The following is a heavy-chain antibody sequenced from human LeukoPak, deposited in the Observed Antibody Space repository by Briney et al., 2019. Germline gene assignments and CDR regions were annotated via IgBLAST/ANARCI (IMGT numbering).Heavy chain of an antibody. CDR3: ARQFLGGSTFHAFDL. V-gene: IGHV4-4*07. Sequence: SETLSLTCSVSVVSMNGYYWSWLRQSAGNRLEWIGHVDSSGNANYNPSLESRVTMSVDTSKKQFSLKLTSVTAADMAVYFCARQFLGGSTFHAFDLWGQGTRVTVSS. CDR1: VVSMNGYY. J-gene: IGHJ3*01. CDR2: VDSSGNA. D-gene: IGHD3-16*01.